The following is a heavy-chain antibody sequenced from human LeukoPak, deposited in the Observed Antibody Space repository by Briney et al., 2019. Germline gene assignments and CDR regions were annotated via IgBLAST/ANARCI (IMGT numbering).Heavy chain of an antibody. D-gene: IGHD2-21*02. CDR2: IYHSGNT. CDR1: NYSISNGYY. J-gene: IGHJ4*02. Sequence: SETLSLTCAVSNYSISNGYYWGWIRPPPGKGLEWIGIIYHSGNTYYNPSLKSRVTISGDTSKNQFSLKLRSVTAADTAVYYCAREVVTASTPDYWGQGTLVTASS. CDR3: AREVVTASTPDY. V-gene: IGHV4-38-2*02.